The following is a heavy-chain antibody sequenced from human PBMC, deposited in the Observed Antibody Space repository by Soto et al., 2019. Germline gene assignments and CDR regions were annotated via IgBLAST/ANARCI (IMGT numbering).Heavy chain of an antibody. V-gene: IGHV3-33*01. D-gene: IGHD3-10*01. Sequence: QVQLVESGGGVVQPGRSLRLSCKASGFTFGNSGMHWVRQAPGKGLEWVAVIWHDGSHKYYADSVKGRFTISRDNSNNTVFLQMNTLRAEDTAVYYCARDQREKWFGELDFDYWGQGTLVTVSS. CDR2: IWHDGSHK. CDR3: ARDQREKWFGELDFDY. CDR1: GFTFGNSG. J-gene: IGHJ4*02.